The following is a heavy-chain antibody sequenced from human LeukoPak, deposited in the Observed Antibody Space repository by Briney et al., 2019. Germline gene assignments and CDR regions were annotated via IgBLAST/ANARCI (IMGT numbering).Heavy chain of an antibody. V-gene: IGHV4-59*01. CDR2: IYYSGSI. CDR1: GGSISSYY. CDR3: ATSREGATDY. J-gene: IGHJ4*02. Sequence: PSETLSLTCTVSGGSISSYYWSWLRQPPGKGLEWIGYIYYSGSINYNPSLKSRVTISVDTSKNQFSLKLSSVTAADTAVYYCATSREGATDYWGQGTLVTVSS. D-gene: IGHD1-26*01.